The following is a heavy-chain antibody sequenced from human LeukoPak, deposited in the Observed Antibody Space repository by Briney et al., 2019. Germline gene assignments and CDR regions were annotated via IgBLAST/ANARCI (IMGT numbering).Heavy chain of an antibody. J-gene: IGHJ4*02. CDR1: GFTFSSYA. Sequence: PGRSLRLSCAASGFTFSSYAMHWVRQAPGKGLEWVAVISYDGSNKYYADSVKGRFTISRDNSKNTLYLQMNSLRAEDTAVYYCARVDCSSTSCYAALDYWGQGTLVTVSS. V-gene: IGHV3-30-3*01. CDR2: ISYDGSNK. CDR3: ARVDCSSTSCYAALDY. D-gene: IGHD2-2*01.